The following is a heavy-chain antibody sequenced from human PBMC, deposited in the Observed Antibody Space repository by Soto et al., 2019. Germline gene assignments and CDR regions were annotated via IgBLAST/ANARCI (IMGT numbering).Heavy chain of an antibody. CDR2: IVGNGGAT. J-gene: IGHJ4*02. CDR1: GFTFSPYA. Sequence: EGQLLESGGGLVQPGGSLRLSCAASGFTFSPYAMTWVRQAPGKGLECVSGIVGNGGATYYADSVKGRFSISRDNSKHTLYLQMNSLRPEATAFYCCATDYYYDSGSHWGQGTLVIVSA. CDR3: ATDYYYDSGSH. V-gene: IGHV3-23*01. D-gene: IGHD3-10*01.